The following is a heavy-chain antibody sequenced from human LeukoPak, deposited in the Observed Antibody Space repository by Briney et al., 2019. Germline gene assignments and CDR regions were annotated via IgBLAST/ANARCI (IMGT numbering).Heavy chain of an antibody. V-gene: IGHV3-11*04. J-gene: IGHJ4*02. CDR1: GFTFSDYY. D-gene: IGHD2-2*01. CDR2: ISISGTTI. CDR3: ARDGAPDAHCSSASCAIR. Sequence: GGSLRLSCAASGFTFSDYYMNWIRQAPGKGLEWVSYISISGTTIYYADSVKGRFTISRDNAKNTLYLQMNSLRVEDTAVYYCARDGAPDAHCSSASCAIRWGQGTLVTVSS.